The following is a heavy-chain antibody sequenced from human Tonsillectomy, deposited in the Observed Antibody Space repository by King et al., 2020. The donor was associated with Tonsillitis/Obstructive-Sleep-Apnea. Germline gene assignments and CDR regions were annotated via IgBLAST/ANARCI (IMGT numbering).Heavy chain of an antibody. J-gene: IGHJ4*02. V-gene: IGHV2-5*02. Sequence: TLKESGPTLVKPTQTLTLTCTFSGFSLSTSGVGVDWIRQPPGKALEWLSLIYWDDDKRYSPSLKSRLTITKDTSKNQVVLTMTNMDPVDTATYYCAHIPGGYSGGSNWGQGTLVTVSS. D-gene: IGHD1-26*01. CDR1: GFSLSTSGVG. CDR2: IYWDDDK. CDR3: AHIPGGYSGGSN.